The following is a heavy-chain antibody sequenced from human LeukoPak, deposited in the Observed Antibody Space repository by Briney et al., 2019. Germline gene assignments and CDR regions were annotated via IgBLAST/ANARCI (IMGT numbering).Heavy chain of an antibody. V-gene: IGHV4-4*07. Sequence: KSSETLSLTCTVSGGSISSYYWSWIRQPAGKGLEWIGRIYTSGSTNYNPSLKSRVTMSVDTSKNQFSLKLSSVTAADTAVYYCAGSTVTTYQDAFDIWGQGTMVTVSS. CDR1: GGSISSYY. CDR3: AGSTVTTYQDAFDI. CDR2: IYTSGST. D-gene: IGHD4-17*01. J-gene: IGHJ3*02.